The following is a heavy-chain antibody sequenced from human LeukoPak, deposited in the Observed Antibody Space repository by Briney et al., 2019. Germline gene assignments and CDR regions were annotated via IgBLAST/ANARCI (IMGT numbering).Heavy chain of an antibody. CDR3: ARGGSRGLYPGDALDF. J-gene: IGHJ3*01. V-gene: IGHV1-18*01. Sequence: GASVKVSCKASGYTFSSSGITCVRQAPGQGLEWMGWISDCNGNTTSAQKFQGRVTMTSDTSTSTVYMELSSLTSEDTAVYYCARGGSRGLYPGDALDFWGQGTMVTVSS. D-gene: IGHD3-3*01. CDR2: ISDCNGNT. CDR1: GYTFSSSG.